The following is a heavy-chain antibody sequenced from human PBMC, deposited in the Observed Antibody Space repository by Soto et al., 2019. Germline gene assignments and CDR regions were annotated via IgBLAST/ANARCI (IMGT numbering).Heavy chain of an antibody. D-gene: IGHD6-6*01. CDR3: SKFKYSTSVRYLQH. CDR2: IYPGDSDT. V-gene: IGHV5-51*01. J-gene: IGHJ1*01. Sequence: PGESLKISCKGSGYTFATYWIGWVRQTPGKGLEWMGIIYPGDSDTRYSPSFQGQVTISADKSISTAYLQWTSLVASDTAIYYCSKFKYSTSVRYLQHWGQGTPVTVSS. CDR1: GYTFATYW.